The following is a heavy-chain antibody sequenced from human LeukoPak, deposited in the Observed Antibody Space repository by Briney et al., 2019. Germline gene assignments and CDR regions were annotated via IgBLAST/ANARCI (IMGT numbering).Heavy chain of an antibody. CDR1: GGSISSYY. Sequence: SETLSLTCTVSGGSISSYYWSWIRQPPGKGLEWIGYIYYSGSTNYNPSLKSRVTISVDTSKNQFSLKLSSVTAADTAVYYCARGGLTANNWFDPWGQGTLVTVSS. D-gene: IGHD3-9*01. V-gene: IGHV4-59*12. J-gene: IGHJ5*02. CDR3: ARGGLTANNWFDP. CDR2: IYYSGST.